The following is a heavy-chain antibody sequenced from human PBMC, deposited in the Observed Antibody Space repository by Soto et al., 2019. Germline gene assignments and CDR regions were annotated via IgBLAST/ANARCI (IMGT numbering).Heavy chain of an antibody. Sequence: GGSLRLSCAASGFTFSSYAMHWVRQAPGKGLEWVAVISYDGSNKYYADSVKGRFTISRDNSKNTLYLQMNSLRAEDTAVYYCASYSYYDFWSGYQPQLDYWGQGTLVTVSS. D-gene: IGHD3-3*01. CDR1: GFTFSSYA. J-gene: IGHJ4*02. CDR3: ASYSYYDFWSGYQPQLDY. CDR2: ISYDGSNK. V-gene: IGHV3-30-3*01.